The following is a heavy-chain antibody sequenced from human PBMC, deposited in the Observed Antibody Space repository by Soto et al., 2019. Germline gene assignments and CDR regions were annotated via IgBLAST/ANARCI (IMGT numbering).Heavy chain of an antibody. CDR1: GGSISSSSYY. Sequence: SETLSLTCTVSGGSISSSSYYWGWIRQPPGKGLEWIGSIYYSGSTYYNPSLKSRVTISVDTSKNQFSLKLSSVTAADTAVYYCARGAAAGGSWFDPWGQGTLVTVSS. D-gene: IGHD6-13*01. CDR3: ARGAAAGGSWFDP. CDR2: IYYSGST. V-gene: IGHV4-39*01. J-gene: IGHJ5*02.